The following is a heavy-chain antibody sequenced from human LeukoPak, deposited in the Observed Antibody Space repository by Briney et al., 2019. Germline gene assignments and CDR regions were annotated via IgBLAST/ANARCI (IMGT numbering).Heavy chain of an antibody. CDR1: GGSISSYY. CDR3: ARDCSSTSCYDAFDI. Sequence: SETLSLTCMVSGGSISSYYWSWIRQPPGKGLEWSWYIYYSGSTNYNPSLKSRVTISVDTYKNQFSLKLSSVTAADTAVYYCARDCSSTSCYDAFDIWGQGTMVTVSS. D-gene: IGHD2-2*01. V-gene: IGHV4-59*01. J-gene: IGHJ3*02. CDR2: IYYSGST.